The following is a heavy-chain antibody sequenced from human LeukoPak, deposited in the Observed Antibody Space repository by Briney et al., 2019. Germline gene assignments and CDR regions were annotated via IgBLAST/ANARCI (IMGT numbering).Heavy chain of an antibody. CDR2: ISPYNDNT. V-gene: IGHV1-18*01. J-gene: IGHJ4*02. D-gene: IGHD4-17*01. CDR1: GYTFTSYG. CDR3: ARDLYPGNDYGDSKHSDY. Sequence: ASVKVSCKASGYTFTSYGISWVRQAPGQGLEWMGWISPYNDNTNYAQRLQGRVSMTTDTSTSTAYMELRSLRSDDTAVYYCARDLYPGNDYGDSKHSDYWGRGTLVTVSS.